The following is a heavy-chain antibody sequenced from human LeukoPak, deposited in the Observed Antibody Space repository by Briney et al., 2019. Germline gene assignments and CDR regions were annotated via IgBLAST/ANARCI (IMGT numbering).Heavy chain of an antibody. D-gene: IGHD2-2*01. Sequence: SGTLSLTCAVSGGSISSSNWWSWVRQPPGKGLEWIGEIYHSGSTNYNPSLKSRVTISVDKSKNQFPLKLSSVTAADTAVYYCARAPGGYCSSTSCRLDYWGQGTLVTVSS. CDR2: IYHSGST. J-gene: IGHJ4*02. V-gene: IGHV4-4*02. CDR1: GGSISSSNW. CDR3: ARAPGGYCSSTSCRLDY.